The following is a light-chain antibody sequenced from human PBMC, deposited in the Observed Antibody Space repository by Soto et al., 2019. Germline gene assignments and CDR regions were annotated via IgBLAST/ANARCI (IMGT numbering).Light chain of an antibody. J-gene: IGKJ5*01. Sequence: EIVMTQSPATLSVSPGERATLSCRASQSVSSNLAWYQQKPGQAPRLLIYGASTRATGIPARFSGSGSGTEFTLTISSLQSEDFAVYSCQQYDGSSITFGQGTRLEIK. V-gene: IGKV3-15*01. CDR3: QQYDGSSIT. CDR2: GAS. CDR1: QSVSSN.